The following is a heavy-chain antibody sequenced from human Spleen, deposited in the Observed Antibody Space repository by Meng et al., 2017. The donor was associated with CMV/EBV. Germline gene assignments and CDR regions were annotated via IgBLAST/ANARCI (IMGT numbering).Heavy chain of an antibody. Sequence: ASVKVSCKASGYTFAGYYIHWVRQAPGQGLEWMGWINPDSGGTNYAQKFQGRVTMTRDTSITTDYMELRSLRSDDTAIYYCARTYDILKDGLDVWGPGTTVTVSS. J-gene: IGHJ6*02. CDR3: ARTYDILKDGLDV. V-gene: IGHV1-2*02. CDR1: GYTFAGYY. CDR2: INPDSGGT. D-gene: IGHD3-9*01.